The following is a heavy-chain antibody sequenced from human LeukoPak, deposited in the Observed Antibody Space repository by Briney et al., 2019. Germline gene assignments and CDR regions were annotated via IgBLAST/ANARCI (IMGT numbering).Heavy chain of an antibody. CDR1: GYTFTSYC. CDR2: INPSGGST. CDR3: ARDSRPSYDSSGYYYPGDY. V-gene: IGHV1-46*01. D-gene: IGHD3-22*01. J-gene: IGHJ4*02. Sequence: SVKVSCKASGYTFTSYCMHWVRQAPGQGLEWMAIINPSGGSTSYAQKFQGRVTMTRDTSTSTVYMELSSLRSEDTAVYYCARDSRPSYDSSGYYYPGDYWGQGTLVTVSS.